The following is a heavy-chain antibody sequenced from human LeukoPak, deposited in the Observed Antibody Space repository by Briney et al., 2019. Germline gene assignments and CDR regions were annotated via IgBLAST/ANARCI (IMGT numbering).Heavy chain of an antibody. Sequence: PSETLSLTCTVSGDSISSSDYYWGWIRQPPGKGLEWIGSVYYSGSTYYNPSLKSRVTIAAETSKNQISLKLTSVTPADTAVYYCARDWRAYHYYFMDVWGKGTTVTVSS. J-gene: IGHJ6*03. CDR3: ARDWRAYHYYFMDV. CDR1: GDSISSSDYY. CDR2: VYYSGST. V-gene: IGHV4-39*07.